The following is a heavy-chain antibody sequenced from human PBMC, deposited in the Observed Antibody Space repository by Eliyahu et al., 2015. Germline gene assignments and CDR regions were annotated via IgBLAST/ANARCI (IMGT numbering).Heavy chain of an antibody. CDR1: GYTFTSYA. Sequence: QVQLVQSGAEVKKPGASVKVSCKASGYTFTSYAMHWVRQAPGQRPEWMGWINAGNGNTKYSQKFQGRVTITRDTSASTAYMELSSLRSEDTAVYYCARAMGREWLNLGGLMDVWGKGTTVTVSS. CDR2: INAGNGNT. CDR3: ARAMGREWLNLGGLMDV. D-gene: IGHD3-3*01. J-gene: IGHJ6*04. V-gene: IGHV1-3*01.